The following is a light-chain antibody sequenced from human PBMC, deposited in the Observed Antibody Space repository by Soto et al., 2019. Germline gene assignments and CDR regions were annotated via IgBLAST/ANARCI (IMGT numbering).Light chain of an antibody. V-gene: IGKV3-20*01. J-gene: IGKJ1*01. Sequence: EIVLAQSPGTLCLSPGEGATLSCRASQSVSSSLAWYQQKPGQAPRLLIYGASSRATGIPDRFSGSGSGPDFTLTISRLEPEDFAVYFCQHYGSSRTFGQGT. CDR3: QHYGSSRT. CDR2: GAS. CDR1: QSVSSS.